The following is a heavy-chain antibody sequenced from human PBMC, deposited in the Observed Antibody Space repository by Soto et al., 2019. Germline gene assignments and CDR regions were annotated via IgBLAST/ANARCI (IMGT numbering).Heavy chain of an antibody. CDR3: AGSGEGYYDFWSGYYTGNWFDP. CDR1: GGSISSYY. J-gene: IGHJ5*02. V-gene: IGHV4-59*08. CDR2: IYYSGST. Sequence: LSHTCTVSGGSISSYYWSWIRQPPGKGLEWIGYIYYSGSTNYNPSLKSRVTISVDTSKNQFSLKLSSVTAADTAVYYCAGSGEGYYDFWSGYYTGNWFDPWGQGTLVTVSS. D-gene: IGHD3-3*01.